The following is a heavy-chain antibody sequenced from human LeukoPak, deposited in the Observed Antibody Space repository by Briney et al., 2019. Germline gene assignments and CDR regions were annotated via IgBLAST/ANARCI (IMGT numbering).Heavy chain of an antibody. CDR2: IYYSGST. CDR1: GGSISSSSYY. CDR3: ARHRIAVAGINDY. Sequence: PSETLSLTCTVSGGSISSSSYYWGWIRQPPGKGLEWIGSIYYSGSTYYNPSLKSRVTISVDTSKNQFSLKLSSVAAADTAVYYCARHRIAVAGINDYWGQGTLVTVSS. D-gene: IGHD6-19*01. V-gene: IGHV4-39*01. J-gene: IGHJ4*02.